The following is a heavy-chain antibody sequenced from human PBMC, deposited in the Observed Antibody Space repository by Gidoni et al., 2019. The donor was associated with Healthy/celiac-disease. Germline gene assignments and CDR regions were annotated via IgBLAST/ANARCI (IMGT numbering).Heavy chain of an antibody. V-gene: IGHV4-59*01. Sequence: QVQLQESGPGLVKPSETLSLTCTASGGSISSYYWSWIRQPPGKGLEWIGYIYYSGSTNYNPSLKSRVTISVDTSKNQFSLKLSSVTAADTAVYYCARAPPLDGPYNHDYWGQGTLVTVSS. D-gene: IGHD1-1*01. CDR2: IYYSGST. J-gene: IGHJ4*02. CDR1: GGSISSYY. CDR3: ARAPPLDGPYNHDY.